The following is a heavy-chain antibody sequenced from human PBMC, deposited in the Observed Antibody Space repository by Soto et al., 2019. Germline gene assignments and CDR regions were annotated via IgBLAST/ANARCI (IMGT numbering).Heavy chain of an antibody. D-gene: IGHD2-15*01. Sequence: YTFTSYGISWVREAPGQGLEWMGWISAYNGNTNYAQKLQGRVTMTTDTSTSTAYMELRSLRSDDTAVYYCARYCSGGSCHWSGDAFDIWGQGTMVTVSS. V-gene: IGHV1-18*01. CDR2: ISAYNGNT. J-gene: IGHJ3*02. CDR1: YTFTSYG. CDR3: ARYCSGGSCHWSGDAFDI.